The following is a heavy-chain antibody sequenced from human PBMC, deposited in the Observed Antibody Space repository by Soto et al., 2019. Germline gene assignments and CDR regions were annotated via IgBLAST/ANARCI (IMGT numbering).Heavy chain of an antibody. CDR1: GYTFTSYY. CDR2: INPSGGST. V-gene: IGHV1-46*01. Sequence: ASVKVSCKASGYTFTSYYMHWVRQAPGQGLEWMGIINPSGGSTSYAQKFQGRVTMTRDTSTSTVYMELSSLRSEDTAVYYCARDPPTTVTSYGMDVWGQGTTVTVSS. CDR3: ARDPPTTVTSYGMDV. J-gene: IGHJ6*02. D-gene: IGHD4-17*01.